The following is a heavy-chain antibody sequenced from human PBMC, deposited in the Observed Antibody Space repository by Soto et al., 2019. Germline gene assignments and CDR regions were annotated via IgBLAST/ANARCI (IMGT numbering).Heavy chain of an antibody. J-gene: IGHJ6*02. D-gene: IGHD2-2*01. CDR2: IYYSGNT. CDR3: ARYPVVVVPAANYGLDV. V-gene: IGHV4-31*03. Sequence: QVQLQESGPGLVKPSQTLSLTCSVSGVSVSSDIYYWSWIRHHPGKGLEWIGYIYYSGNTYYNPSLGGRVTISLDTSKNHFSLRLRSVTPADTAVYSCARYPVVVVPAANYGLDVWGQGTTVTVSS. CDR1: GVSVSSDIYY.